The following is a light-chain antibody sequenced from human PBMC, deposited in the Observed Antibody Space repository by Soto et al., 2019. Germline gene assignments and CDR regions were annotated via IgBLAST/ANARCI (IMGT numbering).Light chain of an antibody. J-gene: IGLJ1*01. V-gene: IGLV2-23*01. CDR2: EGS. Sequence: QSVLTQPASVSGSPGQSITISYTGTSSDVGSYNLVSWYQQHPGKAPKLMIYEGSKRPSGVSNRFSGSKSGNTASLTISGLQAEDEADYYCCSYAGRGVFGTGTKLTVL. CDR3: CSYAGRGV. CDR1: SSDVGSYNL.